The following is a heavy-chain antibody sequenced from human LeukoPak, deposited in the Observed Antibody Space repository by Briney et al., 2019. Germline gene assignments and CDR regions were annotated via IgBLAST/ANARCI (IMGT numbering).Heavy chain of an antibody. J-gene: IGHJ3*02. V-gene: IGHV3-48*04. CDR2: ISSSSSTI. Sequence: GGSLRLSCAASGFTFSSYSMNWVRQAPGKGLEWVSYISSSSSTIYYADSVKGRFTISRDNAKNSLYLQMNSLRAEDTAVYYCARSLGDNDYGDDDAFDIWGQGTMVTVSS. D-gene: IGHD4-17*01. CDR3: ARSLGDNDYGDDDAFDI. CDR1: GFTFSSYS.